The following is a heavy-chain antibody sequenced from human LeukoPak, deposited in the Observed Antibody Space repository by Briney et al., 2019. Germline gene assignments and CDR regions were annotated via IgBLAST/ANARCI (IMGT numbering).Heavy chain of an antibody. Sequence: GGSLRLSCAASGFTFSSYCMHWVRQAPGRGLEWVAFIRNDGSNKYYGDSVRGRFTISRDPSKNTVYLQMDSLRPDGTALYYCAKERFDPWGQGTLVIVSS. V-gene: IGHV3-30*02. CDR2: IRNDGSNK. CDR1: GFTFSSYC. J-gene: IGHJ5*02. CDR3: AKERFDP.